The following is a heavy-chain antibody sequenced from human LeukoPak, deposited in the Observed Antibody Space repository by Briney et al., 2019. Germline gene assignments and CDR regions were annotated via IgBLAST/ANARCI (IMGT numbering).Heavy chain of an antibody. CDR2: ISSSRSYI. V-gene: IGHV3-21*01. Sequence: GGTLRLSCAASGFTFSSYSMNWVRQAPGKGLECVSSISSSRSYIFYADSVKGRFTISRDNAKNSLSLQMNSLRAEDTAVYYCARRLASGWYGMDVWGEGTTVTVSS. CDR1: GFTFSSYS. D-gene: IGHD6-19*01. J-gene: IGHJ6*04. CDR3: ARRLASGWYGMDV.